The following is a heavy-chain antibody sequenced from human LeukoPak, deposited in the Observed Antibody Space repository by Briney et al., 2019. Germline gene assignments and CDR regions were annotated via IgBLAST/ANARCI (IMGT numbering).Heavy chain of an antibody. CDR3: ARDPLDSSGYYYHHWFDP. V-gene: IGHV1-69*05. Sequence: GASVKVSCKASGGTFSSYAISWVRQAPGQGLERMGGIIPIFGTANYAQKFQGRVTITTDESTSTDYMELSSLRSEDTAVYYCARDPLDSSGYYYHHWFDPWGQGTLVTVSS. J-gene: IGHJ5*02. CDR2: IIPIFGTA. D-gene: IGHD3-22*01. CDR1: GGTFSSYA.